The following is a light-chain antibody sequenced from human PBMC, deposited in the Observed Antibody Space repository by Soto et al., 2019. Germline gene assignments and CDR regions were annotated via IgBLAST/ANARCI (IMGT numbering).Light chain of an antibody. Sequence: EIVLTQSPGTLSLSPGERVTLSCRASQSVNSSYLAWYQHKPGQAPRLLIYGASTRATGIPDRFSGSGSGTDFTLNIARLEHGDFAVYYCQQYGNSPQTFGQGTKVDIK. CDR1: QSVNSSY. CDR3: QQYGNSPQT. V-gene: IGKV3-20*01. J-gene: IGKJ1*01. CDR2: GAS.